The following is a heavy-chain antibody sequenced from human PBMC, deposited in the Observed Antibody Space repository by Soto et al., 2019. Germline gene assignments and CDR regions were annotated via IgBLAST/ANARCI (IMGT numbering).Heavy chain of an antibody. V-gene: IGHV3-48*02. Sequence: EVQLVESGGGLVQPGGSLRLSCAASGFTLSSYSMHWVRQAPGKGLEWVSYISGSGGTIYYADSVKGRFTISRDNAYNSQSVQMNSLLDEDTAVYFCARKTELRSSGWSYYFDFWGQGTRGTVSS. CDR2: ISGSGGTI. D-gene: IGHD6-19*01. CDR3: ARKTELRSSGWSYYFDF. J-gene: IGHJ4*02. CDR1: GFTLSSYS.